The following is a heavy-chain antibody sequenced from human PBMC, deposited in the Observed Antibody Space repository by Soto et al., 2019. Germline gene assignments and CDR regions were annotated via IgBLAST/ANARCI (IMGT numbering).Heavy chain of an antibody. D-gene: IGHD2-21*02. CDR3: ARRELVSCGGDCYSKYFQY. J-gene: IGHJ1*01. Sequence: GGSLRLSCAASGFTFSSYGMHWVRQAPGKGLEWVANIKNDGSDKYYGASVKGRFTISRDNAKNSLYLQMDSLRAEDTAVYYCARRELVSCGGDCYSKYFQYWGQGTLVTVSS. CDR1: GFTFSSYG. CDR2: IKNDGSDK. V-gene: IGHV3-7*01.